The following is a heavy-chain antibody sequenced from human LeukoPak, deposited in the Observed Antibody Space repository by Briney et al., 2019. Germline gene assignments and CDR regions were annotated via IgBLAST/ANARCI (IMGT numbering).Heavy chain of an antibody. CDR2: IYYDGST. J-gene: IGHJ3*01. V-gene: IGHV4-39*01. Sequence: PSETLSLTCTVSGASLARDMYHWGWVRQSPGKGLEWLGTIYYDGSTFYSPSFKSRVTISINASKKQLSPNLASVTAADTAVYYCARRGDAWQILYSFDVWGQGTAVIVSS. CDR1: GASLARDMYH. CDR3: ARRGDAWQILYSFDV. D-gene: IGHD2-15*01.